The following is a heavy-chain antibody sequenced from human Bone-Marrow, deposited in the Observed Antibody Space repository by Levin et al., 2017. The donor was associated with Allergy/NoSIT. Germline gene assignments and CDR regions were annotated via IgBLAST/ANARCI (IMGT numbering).Heavy chain of an antibody. CDR3: AGVDTAPYYYYGMDV. V-gene: IGHV3-7*01. D-gene: IGHD5-18*01. J-gene: IGHJ6*02. CDR1: GFTFRSYW. Sequence: PGGSLRLSCAASGFTFRSYWMRWVRQTPGKGLEWVANIKQDGSEKYYVVSVKGRFTISRDNAKNSLYLQMNSLRAEDTAVYYCAGVDTAPYYYYGMDVWGQGTTVTVSS. CDR2: IKQDGSEK.